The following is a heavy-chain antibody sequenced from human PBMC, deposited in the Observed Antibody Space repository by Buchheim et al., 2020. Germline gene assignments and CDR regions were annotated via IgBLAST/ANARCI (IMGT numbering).Heavy chain of an antibody. D-gene: IGHD3-3*01. Sequence: QVQLVQSGSELKKPGASVKVSCKASGYTFTSYAMNWVRQAPGQGLEWMGWINTNTGNPTYAQGFTGRFVFSLDTSVSTAYLQICSLKAEDAAVYYCARGYYDFWSGYAAYYYYGMDVWGQGTT. CDR2: INTNTGNP. CDR3: ARGYYDFWSGYAAYYYYGMDV. J-gene: IGHJ6*02. V-gene: IGHV7-4-1*01. CDR1: GYTFTSYA.